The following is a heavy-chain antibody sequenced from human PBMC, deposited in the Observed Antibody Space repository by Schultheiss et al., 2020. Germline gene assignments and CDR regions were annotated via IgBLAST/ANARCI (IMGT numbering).Heavy chain of an antibody. J-gene: IGHJ4*02. Sequence: GESLKISCAASGFTFSSYAMHWVRQAPGKGLEWVSVISSSGGSTYYADSVKGRFTISRDNSKNTLYLQMNSLRAEDTAVYYCARDGARYSSGWFAGFDYWGQGTLVTVSS. CDR1: GFTFSSYA. CDR3: ARDGARYSSGWFAGFDY. D-gene: IGHD6-19*01. V-gene: IGHV3-NL1*01. CDR2: ISSSGGST.